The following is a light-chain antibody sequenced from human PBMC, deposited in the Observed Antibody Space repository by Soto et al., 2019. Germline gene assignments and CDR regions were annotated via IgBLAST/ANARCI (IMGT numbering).Light chain of an antibody. CDR3: QQYDKYST. V-gene: IGKV1-5*01. Sequence: IQMTQSPSTLSASVGGTVNISCRASQSISVSLACYQQKPGKAPRLLIYDASTLQGGVPSRFSGRGSGTEFTLTVTSLQPEDFASYFCQQYDKYSTFGHGTKVDVK. CDR1: QSISVS. CDR2: DAS. J-gene: IGKJ1*01.